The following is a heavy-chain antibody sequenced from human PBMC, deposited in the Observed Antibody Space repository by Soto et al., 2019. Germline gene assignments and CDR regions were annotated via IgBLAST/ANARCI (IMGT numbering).Heavy chain of an antibody. CDR3: ARDGIAAAGRGYYYMDV. V-gene: IGHV1-69*08. Sequence: QVQLVQSGAEVKKPGSSVKVSCKASGGTFSSYTISWVRQAPGQGLEWMGRIIPILGIANYAQKFQGRVTITADKSTSTAYMELSSLRYEDTAVYYCARDGIAAAGRGYYYMDVWGKGTTVTVSS. CDR2: IIPILGIA. CDR1: GGTFSSYT. D-gene: IGHD6-13*01. J-gene: IGHJ6*03.